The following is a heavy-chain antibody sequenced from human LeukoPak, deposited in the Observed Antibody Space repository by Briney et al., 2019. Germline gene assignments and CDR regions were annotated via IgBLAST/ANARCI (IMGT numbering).Heavy chain of an antibody. CDR1: GRSISSSTYN. Sequence: EPSETLPLTCTVSGRSISSSTYNWGWIRQPPGKGLEWIASIYNSCSTFYNPSLKSRATISIDTSKNHFSLKLTSVPTADTPFNYCASQPYYESSGYYFYWGQGTMVTVSS. V-gene: IGHV4-39*01. D-gene: IGHD3-22*01. J-gene: IGHJ4*02. CDR3: ASQPYYESSGYYFY. CDR2: IYNSCST.